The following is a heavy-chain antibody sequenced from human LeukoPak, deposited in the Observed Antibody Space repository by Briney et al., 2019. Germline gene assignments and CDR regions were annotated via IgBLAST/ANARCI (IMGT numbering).Heavy chain of an antibody. CDR3: ARVGSGWYIGGFDY. J-gene: IGHJ4*02. CDR1: GFAFSAYG. Sequence: GGSLRLSCAASGFAFSAYGMHWVRQAPGKGLEWVAVIWNDASNQYYADSVKGRSTVSRDNSKNTLYLQMNSLRDEDTAVYYCARVGSGWYIGGFDYWGQGTLVTVSS. CDR2: IWNDASNQ. D-gene: IGHD6-19*01. V-gene: IGHV3-33*01.